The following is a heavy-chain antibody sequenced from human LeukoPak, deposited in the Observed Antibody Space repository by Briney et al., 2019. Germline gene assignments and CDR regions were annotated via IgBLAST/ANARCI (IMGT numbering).Heavy chain of an antibody. V-gene: IGHV3-11*05. D-gene: IGHD2-2*01. CDR3: AKVFCSSTSCKDY. Sequence: GGSLRLSCESSGFTFSDYYMSWIRQAPGKGLEWIAYISSSSTSIMYADSVKGRFTISRDNSKNTLYLQMNSLRAEDTAVYYCAKVFCSSTSCKDYWGQGTLVTVSS. J-gene: IGHJ4*02. CDR1: GFTFSDYY. CDR2: ISSSSTSI.